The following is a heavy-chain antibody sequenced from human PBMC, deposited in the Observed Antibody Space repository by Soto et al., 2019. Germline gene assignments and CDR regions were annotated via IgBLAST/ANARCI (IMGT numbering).Heavy chain of an antibody. D-gene: IGHD3-22*01. CDR3: ARVNYYDSSGYYLGTNFDY. J-gene: IGHJ4*02. CDR1: GGSISSGGYY. CDR2: IYYSGST. Sequence: SETLSLTCTVSGGSISSGGYYWSWIRQHPGKGLEWIGYIYYSGSTNYNPSLKSRVTISVDTSKNQFSLKLSSVTAADTAVYYCARVNYYDSSGYYLGTNFDYWGQGTLVTVSS. V-gene: IGHV4-61*08.